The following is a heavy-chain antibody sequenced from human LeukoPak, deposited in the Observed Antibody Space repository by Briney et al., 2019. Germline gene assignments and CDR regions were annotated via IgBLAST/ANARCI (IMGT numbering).Heavy chain of an antibody. J-gene: IGHJ4*02. D-gene: IGHD2-15*01. Sequence: LSRVVSVHPLDTHPSIRVHITRAKGRERVENFGGDNPGTYHADSVKGRFTISRDNSKNTLHLQMNGLRAEDTAMYYCAKANVGHCSGAFCYPFDSWGQGTLVTVSS. CDR1: VHPLDTHP. V-gene: IGHV3-23*01. CDR3: AKANVGHCSGAFCYPFDS. CDR2: FGGDNPGT.